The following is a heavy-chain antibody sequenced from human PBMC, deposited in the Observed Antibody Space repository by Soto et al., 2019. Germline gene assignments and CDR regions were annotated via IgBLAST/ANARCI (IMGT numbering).Heavy chain of an antibody. V-gene: IGHV3-48*02. CDR1: GFTFSSYS. J-gene: IGHJ4*02. CDR2: ISSSSSTI. D-gene: IGHD3-3*01. CDR3: ARGVGCYLADY. Sequence: EVQLVESGGGLVQPGGSLRLSCAASGFTFSSYSMNWVRQAPGKGLEWVSYISSSSSTIYYVDSVKGRFTISRDNAKNSLSLQMNSLRDEDTAVYYCARGVGCYLADYWGQGTLVTVSS.